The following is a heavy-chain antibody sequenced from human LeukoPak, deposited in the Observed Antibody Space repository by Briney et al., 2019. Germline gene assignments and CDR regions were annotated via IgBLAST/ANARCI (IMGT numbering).Heavy chain of an antibody. V-gene: IGHV3-21*04. CDR3: AKVPRLVYYYDSRGGDAFDI. Sequence: GGSLRLSCAASGFTFSSYSMNWVRQAPGKGLEWVSSISSSSSYIYYADSVKGRFTISRDNAKNSLYLQMNSLRAEDTAVYYCAKVPRLVYYYDSRGGDAFDIWGQGTMVTVSS. CDR2: ISSSSSYI. J-gene: IGHJ3*02. CDR1: GFTFSSYS. D-gene: IGHD3-22*01.